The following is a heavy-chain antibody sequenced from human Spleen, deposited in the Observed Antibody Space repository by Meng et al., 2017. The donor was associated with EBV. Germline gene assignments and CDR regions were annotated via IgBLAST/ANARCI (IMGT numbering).Heavy chain of an antibody. J-gene: IGHJ4*02. CDR1: GGSISSGDYY. D-gene: IGHD1-14*01. Sequence: QGRRQGRAPGVWKVPETLTLPCGVSGGSISSGDYYWSWIRQPPGKGLEWIGEVYHAGNINYTPSLESRVTISIDKSKNQFSLNLTSVTAADTAVYYCATYRGNYYFDFWGQGTLVTVSS. CDR3: ATYRGNYYFDF. V-gene: IGHV4-30-4*01. CDR2: VYHAGNI.